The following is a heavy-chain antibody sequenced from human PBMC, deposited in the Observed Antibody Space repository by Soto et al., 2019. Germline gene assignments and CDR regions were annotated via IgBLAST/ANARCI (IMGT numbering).Heavy chain of an antibody. Sequence: SETLSLTCSVSGGSISDFYWSWIRKPPGKALEWIGYIYYSGRTDYNPSLQSRVTISVDPSKTQFSLNLRSVTPADTAVYYCARLGGVAARTFDYWGQGAQVTVSS. V-gene: IGHV4-59*01. CDR3: ARLGGVAARTFDY. D-gene: IGHD6-6*01. J-gene: IGHJ4*02. CDR1: GGSISDFY. CDR2: IYYSGRT.